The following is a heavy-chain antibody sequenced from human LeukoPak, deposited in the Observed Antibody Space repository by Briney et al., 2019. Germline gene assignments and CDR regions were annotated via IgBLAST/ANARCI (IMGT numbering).Heavy chain of an antibody. V-gene: IGHV4-30-4*08. CDR2: IYYSGST. CDR1: GCSIISGDYY. D-gene: IGHD4-11*01. CDR3: ARGTHDYSNYREYYFDY. Sequence: SETLSLTCTVSGCSIISGDYYWSWIRQPPGKGLEWIGYIYYSGSTYYNPSLKSRVTISVDTSKNQFSLKLSSVTAADTAVYYCARGTHDYSNYREYYFDYWGQGTLVTVSS. J-gene: IGHJ4*02.